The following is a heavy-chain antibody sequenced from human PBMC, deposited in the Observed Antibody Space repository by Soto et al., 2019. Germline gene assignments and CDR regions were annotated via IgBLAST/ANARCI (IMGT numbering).Heavy chain of an antibody. V-gene: IGHV1-18*01. D-gene: IGHD3-16*01. Sequence: QVQLVQSGDEVKKPGASVKVSCKASGYIFVNYGIAGVRQAPGQGLEWMGWISPYTGNTHSASKGQGRLPMTTDTSTSTAYMDLGSLTSDDTAVYYCVMVDNYVTPTPQDVWGQGTTVTVSS. CDR3: VMVDNYVTPTPQDV. J-gene: IGHJ6*02. CDR1: GYIFVNYG. CDR2: ISPYTGNT.